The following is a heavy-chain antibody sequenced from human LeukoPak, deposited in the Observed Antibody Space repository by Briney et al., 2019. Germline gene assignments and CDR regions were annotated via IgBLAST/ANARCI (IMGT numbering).Heavy chain of an antibody. V-gene: IGHV4-34*01. CDR3: ARGQILRYFDWLNWFDP. D-gene: IGHD3-9*01. Sequence: SETLSLTCAVYGGSFSGYYGSWIRQPPGKGLEWIGEINHSGSTNYNPSLKSRVTISVDTSKNQFSLKLSSVTAADTAVYYCARGQILRYFDWLNWFDPWGQGTLVTVSS. CDR1: GGSFSGYY. J-gene: IGHJ5*02. CDR2: INHSGST.